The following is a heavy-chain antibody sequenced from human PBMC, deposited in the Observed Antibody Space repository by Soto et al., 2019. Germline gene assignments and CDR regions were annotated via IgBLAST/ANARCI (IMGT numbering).Heavy chain of an antibody. CDR1: AGSISTINYY. CDR3: ARSAQWDGFDP. V-gene: IGHV4-31*03. J-gene: IGHJ3*01. Sequence: QVQLQESGPGLVRPSQTLSLTCTVSAGSISTINYYWSWIRQHPEKGLEWIGYISYSGSTFYHSSLKXRFTXSXNTSKKQSSLTLTSVTAADTAVYYCARSAQWDGFDPWGQGTMVTVSS. CDR2: ISYSGST. D-gene: IGHD2-8*01.